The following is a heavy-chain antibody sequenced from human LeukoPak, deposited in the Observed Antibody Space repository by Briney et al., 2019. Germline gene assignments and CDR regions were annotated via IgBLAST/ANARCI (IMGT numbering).Heavy chain of an antibody. CDR1: GFTFSDYY. CDR2: ISSSSSTI. CDR3: AKYAFWSVNDAFDI. J-gene: IGHJ3*02. V-gene: IGHV3-11*01. D-gene: IGHD3-3*01. Sequence: GGSLRLSCAASGFTFSDYYMSWIRQAPGKGLEWVSYISSSSSTIYYADSVKGRFTISRDNAKNSLYLQMNSLRAEDTAVYYCAKYAFWSVNDAFDIWGQGTMVTVSS.